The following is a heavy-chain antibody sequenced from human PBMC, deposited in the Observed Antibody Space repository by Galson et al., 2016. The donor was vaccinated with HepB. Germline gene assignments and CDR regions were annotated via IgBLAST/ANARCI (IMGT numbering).Heavy chain of an antibody. CDR3: GRDPGYCRGGYPTRLDP. Sequence: SLRLSCAGSGFTFTNYGMHWVRQAPGKGLEWVAVISFAESKELYADSVKGRISISRDSYATTVYLQMNSLRSEDTAVYFRGRDPGYCRGGYPTRLDPWGQGTLVTVSS. D-gene: IGHD6-19*01. V-gene: IGHV3-30*03. J-gene: IGHJ5*02. CDR2: ISFAESKE. CDR1: GFTFTNYG.